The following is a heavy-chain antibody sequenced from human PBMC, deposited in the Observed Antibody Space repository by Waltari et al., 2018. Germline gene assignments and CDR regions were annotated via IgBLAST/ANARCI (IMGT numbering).Heavy chain of an antibody. CDR2: INPNRGGT. D-gene: IGHD6-13*01. Sequence: QVQLVQSGAEVKKPGASVKVSCKASGYTFTGYYMHWVRQAPGQGLEWMGWINPNRGGTNYAQKFQGRVTMTRDTSISTAYMELSRLRSDDTAVYYCARRGVGYSSNPFDYWGQGTLVTVSS. V-gene: IGHV1-2*02. J-gene: IGHJ4*02. CDR3: ARRGVGYSSNPFDY. CDR1: GYTFTGYY.